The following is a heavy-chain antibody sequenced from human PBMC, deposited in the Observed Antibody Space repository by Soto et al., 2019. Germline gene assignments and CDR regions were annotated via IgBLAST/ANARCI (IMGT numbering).Heavy chain of an antibody. CDR3: ARINFDYYDSSGYSRWFDP. Sequence: QLQLQESGSGLVKPSQTLSLTCAVSGGSISSGGYSWSWIRQPPGKGLEWIGYIYHSGSTYYNPSLKNRVTKSVDRSKNQFSLKLSSVTAADTAVYYCARINFDYYDSSGYSRWFDPWGQGTLVTVSS. D-gene: IGHD3-22*01. CDR2: IYHSGST. J-gene: IGHJ5*02. V-gene: IGHV4-30-2*01. CDR1: GGSISSGGYS.